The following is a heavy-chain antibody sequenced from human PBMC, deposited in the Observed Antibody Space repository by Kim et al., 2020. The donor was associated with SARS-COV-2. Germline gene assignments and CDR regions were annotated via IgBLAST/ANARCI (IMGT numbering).Heavy chain of an antibody. J-gene: IGHJ4*02. V-gene: IGHV3-48*02. Sequence: GGSLRLSCAASGFTFSSYSMNWVRQAPGKGLEWVSYISSSSSTIYYADSVKGRFTISRDNAKNSLYLQMNSLRDEDTAVYYCARALIAVAAEGYFDYWGQGTLVTVFS. CDR2: ISSSSSTI. CDR1: GFTFSSYS. D-gene: IGHD6-19*01. CDR3: ARALIAVAAEGYFDY.